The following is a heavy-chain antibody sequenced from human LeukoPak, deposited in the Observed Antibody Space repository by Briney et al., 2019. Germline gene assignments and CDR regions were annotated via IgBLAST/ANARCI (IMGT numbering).Heavy chain of an antibody. V-gene: IGHV3-21*01. J-gene: IGHJ3*02. CDR2: ISSSSSYI. Sequence: GGSLRLSCAASGFTFSSYSMNWVRQAPGKGLEWVSSISSSSSYIYYADSVKGRFTISRDNAKNSLYLQMNSLRAEDTAVYYCARPTAVAGNNDAFDIWGQGTMVTVSS. D-gene: IGHD6-19*01. CDR1: GFTFSSYS. CDR3: ARPTAVAGNNDAFDI.